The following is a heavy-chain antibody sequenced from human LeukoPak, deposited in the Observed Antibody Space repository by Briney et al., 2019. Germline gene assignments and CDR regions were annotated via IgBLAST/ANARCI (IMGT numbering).Heavy chain of an antibody. Sequence: GGSLRLSCAVSGFTFSRSAMTWVRQAPGKGLEWVSVISGSGGSTYYADSVRGRFTISRDNSKKTLYLQMNSLRAEDTAIYYCAKDKGHITIAAPKDAFDIWGQGTMVTVSS. CDR1: GFTFSRSA. CDR3: AKDKGHITIAAPKDAFDI. J-gene: IGHJ3*02. CDR2: ISGSGGST. V-gene: IGHV3-23*01. D-gene: IGHD6-6*01.